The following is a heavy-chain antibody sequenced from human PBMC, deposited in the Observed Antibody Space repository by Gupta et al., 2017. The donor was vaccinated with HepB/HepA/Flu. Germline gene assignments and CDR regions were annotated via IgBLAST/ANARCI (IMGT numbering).Heavy chain of an antibody. CDR2: IRSKAYGGTT. CDR3: TRGGGSYDH. CDR1: GFTFGDYA. V-gene: IGHV3-49*04. Sequence: EVQLVESGGGLVQPGRSLRLSCTASGFTFGDYAMSWVRQAPGKGLEWVGFIRSKAYGGTTEYAASVKGRFTISRDDSKSIAXLXMNSLKXEDTAVYYCTRGGGSYDHWGQGTLVTVSS. J-gene: IGHJ5*02. D-gene: IGHD1-26*01.